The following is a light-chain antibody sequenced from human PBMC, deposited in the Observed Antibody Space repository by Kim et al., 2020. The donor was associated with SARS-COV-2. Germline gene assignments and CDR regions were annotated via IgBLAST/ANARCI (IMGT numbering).Light chain of an antibody. CDR1: NIGRKS. CDR3: QVWDSSSDLWV. J-gene: IGLJ3*02. Sequence: APGKTARITWGGNNIGRKSVRWYQQKPGQAPVLVIYYDSDRPSGIPERFSGSNSGNTATLTISRVEAGDEADYYCQVWDSSSDLWVFGGGTQLTVL. CDR2: YDS. V-gene: IGLV3-21*04.